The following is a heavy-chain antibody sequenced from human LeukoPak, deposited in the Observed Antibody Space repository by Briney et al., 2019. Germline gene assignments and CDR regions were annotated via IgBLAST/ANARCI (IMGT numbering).Heavy chain of an antibody. V-gene: IGHV4-39*07. CDR1: GGSISSSSYY. CDR2: IYYSGST. D-gene: IGHD3-10*01. Sequence: PSETLSLTCTVSGGSISSSSYYWGWIRQPPGKGLEWIGSIYYSGSTYYNPSLKSRVTISVDTSKNQFSLKLSPVTAADTAVYYCARDSGAYGSGSYYHYWGQGTLVTVSS. CDR3: ARDSGAYGSGSYYHY. J-gene: IGHJ4*02.